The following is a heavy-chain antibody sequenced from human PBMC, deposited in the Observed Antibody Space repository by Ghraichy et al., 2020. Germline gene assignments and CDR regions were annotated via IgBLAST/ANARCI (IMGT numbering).Heavy chain of an antibody. V-gene: IGHV3-64D*09. J-gene: IGHJ4*02. CDR1: GFTFSKFG. CDR3: VRGSDILTGSFYY. CDR2: ITSKGGRT. Sequence: GVLNISCSGSGFTFSKFGMHWVRQAPGKGLEYVSTITSKGGRTHYADAVKGRFTISRDSSKNTVYLQMSSVTTDDTAVYYCVRGSDILTGSFYYWGQGTQVTVSS. D-gene: IGHD3-9*01.